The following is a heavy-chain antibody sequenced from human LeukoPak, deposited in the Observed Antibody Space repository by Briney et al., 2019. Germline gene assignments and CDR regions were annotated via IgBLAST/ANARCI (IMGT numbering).Heavy chain of an antibody. CDR3: ARGGTAEYSSSFAEYFED. V-gene: IGHV3-30-3*01. D-gene: IGHD6-6*01. CDR1: GFTFSSYA. Sequence: PGGSLRLSCAASGFTFSSYAMHWVRQAPGKGLEWVAVISDDGNNKYYADSVKGRFTISRDNSKNTPYLQMNSLTAEDTAVYYCARGGTAEYSSSFAEYFEDWGQGTLVIVSS. J-gene: IGHJ1*01. CDR2: ISDDGNNK.